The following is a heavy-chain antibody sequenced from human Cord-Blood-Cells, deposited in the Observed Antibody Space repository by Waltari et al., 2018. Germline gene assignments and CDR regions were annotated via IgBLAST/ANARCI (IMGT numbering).Heavy chain of an antibody. Sequence: QVQLQESGPGLVKPSETLSLTCTVSGYSISSGYSWGWIRQPPGKGLEWIGSIYHRGSTDYNPSLKRRVTISVDTSKNQFSLKLSSVTAADTAVYYCARDSEAYCGGDCYDSSFDYWGQGTLVTVSS. V-gene: IGHV4-38-2*02. D-gene: IGHD2-21*01. CDR2: IYHRGST. J-gene: IGHJ4*02. CDR1: GYSISSGYS. CDR3: ARDSEAYCGGDCYDSSFDY.